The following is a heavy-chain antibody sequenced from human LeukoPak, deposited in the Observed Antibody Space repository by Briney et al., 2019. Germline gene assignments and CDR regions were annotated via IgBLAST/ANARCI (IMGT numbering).Heavy chain of an antibody. CDR2: ISAYNGNT. CDR1: GYTFTSYG. Sequence: ASVKVSCKASGYTFTSYGISWVRQAPGQGLEWMGWISAYNGNTNYAQKLQGRVTMTTDTSTSTAYKELRSLRSDDTAVYYCAREWSGVPAAIRPYNWFDPWGQGTLVTVSS. V-gene: IGHV1-18*01. J-gene: IGHJ5*02. D-gene: IGHD2-2*02. CDR3: AREWSGVPAAIRPYNWFDP.